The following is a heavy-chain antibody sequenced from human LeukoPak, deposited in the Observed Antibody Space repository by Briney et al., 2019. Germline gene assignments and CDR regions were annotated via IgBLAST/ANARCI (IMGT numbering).Heavy chain of an antibody. CDR1: GGSTSSDY. CDR2: IHNSGTT. Sequence: SETLSLTRSISGGSTSSDYWSWIRQPPGKGLEWMAYIHNSGTTKYNPSLKSRVTISVDTSKNQFSLKLSSVTAADTAFYYCARHLLTAGSIDWGQGTLVTVSS. D-gene: IGHD3-9*01. V-gene: IGHV4-59*08. CDR3: ARHLLTAGSID. J-gene: IGHJ4*02.